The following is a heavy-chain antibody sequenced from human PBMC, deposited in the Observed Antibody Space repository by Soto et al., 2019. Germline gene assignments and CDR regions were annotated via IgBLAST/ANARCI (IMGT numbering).Heavy chain of an antibody. Sequence: QVQLVESGGGVVQPGTSLRLSCVGSGFTFRSYVIHWVRQAPGKGLEWVALTSYDGSNNFYGDSVKGRFTISRHNSRNTVALHMDSLRFEDTALYYCARWGTTGGLDVWGQGTLVSVSS. J-gene: IGHJ4*02. D-gene: IGHD3-16*01. V-gene: IGHV3-33*05. CDR2: TSYDGSNN. CDR3: ARWGTTGGLDV. CDR1: GFTFRSYV.